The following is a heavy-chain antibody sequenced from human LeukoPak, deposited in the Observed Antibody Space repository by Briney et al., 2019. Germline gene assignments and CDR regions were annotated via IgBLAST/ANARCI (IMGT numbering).Heavy chain of an antibody. V-gene: IGHV3-15*01. J-gene: IGHJ4*02. CDR1: GFTFSNAW. CDR2: IKSKTDGGTT. Sequence: PGGSLRHSCAASGFTFSNAWMSWVRQAPGKGLEWVGRIKSKTDGGTTDYAAPVKGRFTIPRDDSKNTLYLQMNSLKTEDTAVYYCTTALWFGKLSLYYFDYWGQGTLVTVSS. D-gene: IGHD3-10*01. CDR3: TTALWFGKLSLYYFDY.